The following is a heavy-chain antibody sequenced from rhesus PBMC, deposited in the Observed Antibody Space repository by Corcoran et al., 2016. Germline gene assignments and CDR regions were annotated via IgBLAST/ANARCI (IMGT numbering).Heavy chain of an antibody. CDR1: GGSISINY. CDR2: ISARGGTT. Sequence: QLQLQESGPGLVKPSETLSLTCAVSGGSISINYWTWIRQPPGKGLEWIGRISARGGTTDYNPSLKSRVTISRDTSPNQFSLKLTSVTAADTALYYCARELPMTTVTTFRSSDVWGRGILVTVSS. J-gene: IGHJ5-2*02. CDR3: ARELPMTTVTTFRSSDV. V-gene: IGHV4-173*01. D-gene: IGHD4-35*01.